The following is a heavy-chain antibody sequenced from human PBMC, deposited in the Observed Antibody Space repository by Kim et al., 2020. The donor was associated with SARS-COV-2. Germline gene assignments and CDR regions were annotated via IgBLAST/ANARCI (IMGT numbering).Heavy chain of an antibody. D-gene: IGHD3-3*01. V-gene: IGHV3-21*01. J-gene: IGHJ6*02. CDR1: GFTFSSYS. Sequence: GGSLRLSCAASGFTFSSYSMNWVRQAPGKGLEWVSSISSSSSSIYYADSVKGRFTISRDNAKNSLYLQMNSLRAEDTAVYYCARDGGLTIFGLGTGDSGMDVWGQGTTVTVSS. CDR3: ARDGGLTIFGLGTGDSGMDV. CDR2: ISSSSSSI.